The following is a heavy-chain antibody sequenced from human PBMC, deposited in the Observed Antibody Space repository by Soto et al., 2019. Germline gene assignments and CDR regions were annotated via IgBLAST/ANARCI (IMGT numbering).Heavy chain of an antibody. V-gene: IGHV3-53*01. CDR2: IYSGGST. D-gene: IGHD4-17*01. Sequence: PGGSLRRSCAASGFTVSSNYMSWVRQAPGKGLEWFSVIYSGGSTYYADSVKGRFTISRDNSKNTLYLQMNSLRAEDTAVYYCAIHTVTKARYYYYGMDVCGQGTTVTVSS. CDR1: GFTVSSNY. J-gene: IGHJ6*02. CDR3: AIHTVTKARYYYYGMDV.